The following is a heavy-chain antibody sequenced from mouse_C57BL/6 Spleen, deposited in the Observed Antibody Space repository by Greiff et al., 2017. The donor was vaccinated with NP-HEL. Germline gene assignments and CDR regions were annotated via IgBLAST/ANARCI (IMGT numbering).Heavy chain of an antibody. D-gene: IGHD2-4*01. CDR2: INPYNGGT. V-gene: IGHV1-19*01. CDR1: GYTFTDYY. Sequence: EVQLKESGPVLVKPGASVKMSCKASGYTFTDYYMNWVKQSHGKSLEWIGVINPYNGGTSYNQKFKGKATLTVDKSSSTAYMELNSLTSEDSAVYYCARQLYDSTEGFAYWGQGTLVTVSA. J-gene: IGHJ3*01. CDR3: ARQLYDSTEGFAY.